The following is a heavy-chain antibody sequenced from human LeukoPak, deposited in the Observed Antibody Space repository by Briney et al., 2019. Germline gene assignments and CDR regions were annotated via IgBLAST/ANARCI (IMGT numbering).Heavy chain of an antibody. J-gene: IGHJ5*02. CDR2: IWHDGSNK. V-gene: IGHV3-33*01. D-gene: IGHD2-2*02. Sequence: GRSLRLSCAASGFTFSSYGMHWVRQAPGKGLEWVAVIWHDGSNKYYADSVKGRFTISRDNSKNTLYLQMNSLRAEDTAVYYCARESPYCSSTSCYKGFDPWGQGTLVTVSS. CDR1: GFTFSSYG. CDR3: ARESPYCSSTSCYKGFDP.